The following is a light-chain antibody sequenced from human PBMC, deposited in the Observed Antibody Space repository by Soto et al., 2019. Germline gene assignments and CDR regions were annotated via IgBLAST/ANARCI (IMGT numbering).Light chain of an antibody. V-gene: IGKV1-33*01. CDR3: QQYGSSHIT. Sequence: DIQMTQSPSSLSASVGDRVTITCQASQDISNYLNWYQQKPGKAPKLLIYDASNLETGVPSRFSGSGSGTDFTFTISSLQPEDIATYYCQQYGSSHITFGPGTKVDLK. CDR2: DAS. J-gene: IGKJ3*01. CDR1: QDISNY.